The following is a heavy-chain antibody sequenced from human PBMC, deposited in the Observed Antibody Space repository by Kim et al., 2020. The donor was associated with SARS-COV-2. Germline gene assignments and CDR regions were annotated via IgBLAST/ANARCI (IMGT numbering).Heavy chain of an antibody. CDR1: GFTFSSYA. D-gene: IGHD3-22*01. CDR3: AKAPQWLSPTDQDY. CDR2: ISGRGGST. V-gene: IGHV3-23*01. Sequence: GGSLRLSCAASGFTFSSYAMSWVRQAPGKGLEWVASISGRGGSTYYADSVKGRFTISRDNSKNTLYLQMNSLRAEDTAAYYCAKAPQWLSPTDQDYWGQGTLVPVSS. J-gene: IGHJ4*02.